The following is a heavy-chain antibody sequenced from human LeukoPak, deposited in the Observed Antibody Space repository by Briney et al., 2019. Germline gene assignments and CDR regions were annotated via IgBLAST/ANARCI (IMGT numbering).Heavy chain of an antibody. CDR3: ASAGSHSYFDS. V-gene: IGHV3-48*01. D-gene: IGHD6-13*01. J-gene: IGHJ4*02. CDR2: ITSSSSTI. Sequence: GGSLRLSCAASGYTFTDYSINWVRQAPGKGLEWVSYITSSSSTIYYADSVKGRFTISRDNAKNSAFLQMNSLRAEDTAVYFCASAGSHSYFDSWGPGTLVTVSS. CDR1: GYTFTDYS.